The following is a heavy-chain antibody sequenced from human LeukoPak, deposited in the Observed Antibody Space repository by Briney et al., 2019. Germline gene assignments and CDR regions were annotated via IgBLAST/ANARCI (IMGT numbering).Heavy chain of an antibody. CDR2: ISGSGGST. D-gene: IGHD5-18*01. V-gene: IGHV3-23*01. J-gene: IGHJ6*02. CDR3: AKARRSYGPYYYYGMDV. CDR1: GFTFSSYA. Sequence: PGGSLRLSCAASGFTFSSYAMSWVRQAPGKGLEWVSAISGSGGSTYYADSVKGRFTISRDNSKNTLYLQMNSLRAEDTAVYYCAKARRSYGPYYYYGMDVWGQGTTVTVSS.